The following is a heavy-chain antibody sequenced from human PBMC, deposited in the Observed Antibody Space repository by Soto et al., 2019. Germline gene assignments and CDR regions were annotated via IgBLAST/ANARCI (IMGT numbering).Heavy chain of an antibody. CDR3: ARDIARIRGTHHNSGGPGH. Sequence: GGSLRLSCAASGFTFNSYAMHWVRQAPGQGLEWVAVISFNGIDTYYADSVKGRVTISRGNSRNTVFLQMTSLRTEDTAVFYCARDIARIRGTHHNSGGPGHWGQGTLVTVSS. D-gene: IGHD4-17*01. CDR2: ISFNGIDT. CDR1: GFTFNSYA. V-gene: IGHV3-30*04. J-gene: IGHJ4*02.